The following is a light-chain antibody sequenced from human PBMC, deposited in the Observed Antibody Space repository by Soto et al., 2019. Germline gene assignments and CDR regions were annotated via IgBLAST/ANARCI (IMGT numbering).Light chain of an antibody. Sequence: QSVLTQPPSASGTPGQRVTISCSGSSSNIGSKTVNWYQQLPGTAPKLLIYSNYQRPSGVSDRFSGSKSGTSASLAISGLQSEDEADYYCSAWDASLNGYVFGTGTKFTVL. CDR1: SSNIGSKT. CDR2: SNY. CDR3: SAWDASLNGYV. V-gene: IGLV1-44*01. J-gene: IGLJ1*01.